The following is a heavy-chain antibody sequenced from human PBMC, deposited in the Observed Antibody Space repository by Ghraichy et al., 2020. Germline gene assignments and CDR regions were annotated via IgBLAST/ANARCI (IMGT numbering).Heavy chain of an antibody. CDR3: ARDVTQWQPVDDAFDI. D-gene: IGHD6-19*01. J-gene: IGHJ3*02. Sequence: SVKVSCKASGGTFSNYAITWVRQAPGRGPEWLGGITPIFGTANYAQKFQDRVTITADESTNTAYMELSSLRSEETAVYYCARDVTQWQPVDDAFDIWGPGTMVTVSS. CDR2: ITPIFGTA. V-gene: IGHV1-69*13. CDR1: GGTFSNYA.